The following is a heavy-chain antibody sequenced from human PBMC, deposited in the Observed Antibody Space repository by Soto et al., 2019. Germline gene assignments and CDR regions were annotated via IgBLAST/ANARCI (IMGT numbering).Heavy chain of an antibody. CDR3: GRGTAFYDFWSVYYIPRGMDV. Sequence: ASVKVSCKASGGTFSSYAISWVRQAPGQGLEWMGGIIPIFGTANYAQKFQGRVTITADESTSTAYMELSSLGSEDTAVYYCGRGTAFYDFWSVYYIPRGMDVWGKGTTVTVSP. V-gene: IGHV1-69*13. CDR2: IIPIFGTA. D-gene: IGHD3-3*01. J-gene: IGHJ6*04. CDR1: GGTFSSYA.